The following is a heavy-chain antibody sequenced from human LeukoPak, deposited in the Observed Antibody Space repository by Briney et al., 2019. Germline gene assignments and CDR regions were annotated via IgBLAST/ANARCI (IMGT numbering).Heavy chain of an antibody. D-gene: IGHD2-2*01. J-gene: IGHJ6*03. V-gene: IGHV4-59*11. CDR3: ARGAPAALYYYYYMDV. CDR1: GGSISSHY. CDR2: MYYSGST. Sequence: SETLSLTCNVSGGSISSHYWSWIRQPPGKGLEWIGYMYYSGSTNYNPSLKSRVTISVDTSKNQFSLKLSSVTAADTAVYYCARGAPAALYYYYYMDVWGKGTTVTVSS.